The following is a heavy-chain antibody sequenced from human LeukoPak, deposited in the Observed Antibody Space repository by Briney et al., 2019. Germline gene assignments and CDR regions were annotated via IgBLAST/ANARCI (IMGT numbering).Heavy chain of an antibody. Sequence: GGSLRLSCAASGFTFSDYNMHWIRQAPGKGLEWISYISSRGGTIFYADSVKGRFTISRDNAKNSLFLQMDSLRAEDTAVYYCTGGALDYWGQGALVTVSS. CDR3: TGGALDY. CDR1: GFTFSDYN. J-gene: IGHJ4*02. V-gene: IGHV3-11*04. CDR2: ISSRGGTI. D-gene: IGHD3-10*01.